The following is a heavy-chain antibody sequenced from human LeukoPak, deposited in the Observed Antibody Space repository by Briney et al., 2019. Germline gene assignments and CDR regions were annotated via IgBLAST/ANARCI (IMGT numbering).Heavy chain of an antibody. D-gene: IGHD3-22*01. CDR1: GGSISSYY. CDR2: IYYSGST. V-gene: IGHV4-59*08. J-gene: IGHJ4*02. CDR3: ARRVNYYDSSGYWWYFDY. Sequence: SETLSLTCTVSGGSISSYYWSWIRQPPGKGLEGIGYIYYSGSTNYNPSLKSRVTISVDTSKNQFSLKLSSVTAAATAVYYCARRVNYYDSSGYWWYFDYWGQGTLVTVSS.